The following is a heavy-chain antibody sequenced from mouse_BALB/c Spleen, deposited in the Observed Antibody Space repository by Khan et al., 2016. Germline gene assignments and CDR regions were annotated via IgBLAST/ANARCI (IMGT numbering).Heavy chain of an antibody. Sequence: QVQLQQSGAELVRPGASVKLSCKASGYSFTSYWMNWVKQRPGQGLEWIGMINPSDSETRLNQQFKDKATLTVDKSSSTAYMQLSSPKSEDSAVYYCAVRLRGSARDYWGQGTSVTVSS. D-gene: IGHD1-1*01. CDR3: AVRLRGSARDY. J-gene: IGHJ4*01. CDR2: INPSDSET. V-gene: IGHV1S82*01. CDR1: GYSFTSYW.